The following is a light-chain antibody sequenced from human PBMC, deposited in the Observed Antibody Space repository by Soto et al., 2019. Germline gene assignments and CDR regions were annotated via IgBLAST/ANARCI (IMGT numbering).Light chain of an antibody. J-gene: IGLJ2*01. Sequence: QSVLTQPPSASGSPGQSVTISCTGTSSDVGGYNFVSWYQYHPGKGPKLMIYKVTKRPSGVPDRFSGSKSGNTASLTVSGLQTEDEADYYCSSYAGSNILFGGGTKVTVL. CDR1: SSDVGGYNF. V-gene: IGLV2-8*01. CDR3: SSYAGSNIL. CDR2: KVT.